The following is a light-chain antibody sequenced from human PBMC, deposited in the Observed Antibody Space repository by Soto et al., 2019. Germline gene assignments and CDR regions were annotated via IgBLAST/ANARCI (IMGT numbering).Light chain of an antibody. CDR1: SSDVGSYNR. V-gene: IGLV2-18*02. Sequence: QSALTQPPSVSGSPGQSVTISCTGTSSDVGSYNRVSWYQQPPGTAPKLIIYEVTNRPSGVPVRFSGSKSANMASLTISGLQAEDEPDYYCASYTSSRVWVFGGGTKLTVL. J-gene: IGLJ3*02. CDR2: EVT. CDR3: ASYTSSRVWV.